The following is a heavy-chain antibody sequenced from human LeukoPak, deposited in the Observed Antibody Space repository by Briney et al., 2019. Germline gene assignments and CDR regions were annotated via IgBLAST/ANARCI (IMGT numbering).Heavy chain of an antibody. CDR1: GGSINSYY. V-gene: IGHV4-59*12. J-gene: IGHJ5*02. CDR3: ARGQGATVPQVGKNWFDP. D-gene: IGHD1-26*01. CDR2: IYYSGST. Sequence: PSETLSLTCTVSGGSINSYYWSWIRQPPGKGLEWIGYIYYSGSTNYNPSLKSRVTISVDTSKNQFSLKLISVTAADTAVYYCARGQGATVPQVGKNWFDPWGQGTRVIVSS.